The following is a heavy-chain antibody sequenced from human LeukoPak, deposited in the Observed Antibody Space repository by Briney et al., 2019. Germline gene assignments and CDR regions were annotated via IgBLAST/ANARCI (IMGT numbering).Heavy chain of an antibody. CDR1: GFTFSSYS. J-gene: IGHJ4*02. V-gene: IGHV3-21*01. Sequence: GGSLRLSCAASGFTFSSYSMNWVRQAPGKGLEWVSSISSSSSYIYYTDSVKGRFTISRDNAKNSLYLQMNSLRAEDTAVYYCARDYYDSSGSPGYWGQGTLVTVSS. CDR2: ISSSSSYI. CDR3: ARDYYDSSGSPGY. D-gene: IGHD3-22*01.